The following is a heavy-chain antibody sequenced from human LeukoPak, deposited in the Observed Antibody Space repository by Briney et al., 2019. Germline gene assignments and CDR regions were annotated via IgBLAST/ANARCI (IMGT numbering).Heavy chain of an antibody. CDR1: GFSFSVYE. J-gene: IGHJ4*02. D-gene: IGHD6-19*01. CDR3: TTITVASNFDY. Sequence: GGSLRLSCAASGFSFSVYEIHWVRQAPGKGLEWIADISSSGTTTYYADSVKGRSTISRDNAKNSLYLQMNSLGAEDTAVYYCTTITVASNFDYWGQGTLVTVSS. CDR2: ISSSGTTT. V-gene: IGHV3-48*03.